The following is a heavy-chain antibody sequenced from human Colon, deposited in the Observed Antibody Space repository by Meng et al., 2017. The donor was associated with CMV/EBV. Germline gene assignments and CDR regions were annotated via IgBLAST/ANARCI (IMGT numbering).Heavy chain of an antibody. D-gene: IGHD3-10*01. CDR3: ARDGSWGWGGMQF. J-gene: IGHJ4*02. V-gene: IGHV1-46*01. Sequence: QGQPLPSGGGLTRPGASVKISCRRAAIKITNPYYRWVRQAPGKGLEWMGLINSDDGGTVYAQKFEGKVTLSRDMSTRTVYMEMSSLREEDTALYYCARDGSWGWGGMQFWGQGTLVTVSS. CDR1: AIKITNPY. CDR2: INSDDGGT.